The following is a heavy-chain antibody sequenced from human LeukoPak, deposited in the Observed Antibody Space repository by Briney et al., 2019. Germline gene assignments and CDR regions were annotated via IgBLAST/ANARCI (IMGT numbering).Heavy chain of an antibody. J-gene: IGHJ4*02. V-gene: IGHV4-59*01. Sequence: SETLTLTCTVSGGSISSYYWSWIRQPPGKGLEWIGYIYYSGSTNYNPSLKSRVTISVDTSKNQFSLKLSSVTAADTAVYYCARGLGAAGTRVYFDYWGQGTLVTVSS. CDR3: ARGLGAAGTRVYFDY. D-gene: IGHD6-13*01. CDR1: GGSISSYY. CDR2: IYYSGST.